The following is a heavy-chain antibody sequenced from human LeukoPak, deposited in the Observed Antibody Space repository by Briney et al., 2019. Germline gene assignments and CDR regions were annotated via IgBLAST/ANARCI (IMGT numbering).Heavy chain of an antibody. CDR2: ISSGSSTI. CDR1: GFTFSSYN. Sequence: PGGSLRLSCAASGFTFSSYNMNWVRQAPGKGLEWVSYISSGSSTIYYADSVKGRFTISRDNAKNSLYLQMNSLRAEDTAVYYCARGQEWELPPDWFDPWGQGTLVTVSS. CDR3: ARGQEWELPPDWFDP. V-gene: IGHV3-48*04. D-gene: IGHD1-26*01. J-gene: IGHJ5*02.